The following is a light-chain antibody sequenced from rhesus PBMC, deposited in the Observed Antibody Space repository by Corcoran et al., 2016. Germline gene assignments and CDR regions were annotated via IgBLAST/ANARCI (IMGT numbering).Light chain of an antibody. CDR2: EAS. CDR1: QGITND. Sequence: DIQMTQSPSSLSASVGDRVSITGRASQGITNDLAWYQQKPGETTKLLIYEASNLQSGIPSRFSGIASGTDFTLTISSLQSEDFATYYCQHYYSSPYSFGQGTKVEIK. V-gene: IGKV1-25*01. J-gene: IGKJ2*01. CDR3: QHYYSSPYS.